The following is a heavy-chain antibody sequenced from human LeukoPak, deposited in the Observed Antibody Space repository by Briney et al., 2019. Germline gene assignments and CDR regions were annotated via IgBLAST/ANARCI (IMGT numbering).Heavy chain of an antibody. J-gene: IGHJ4*02. CDR3: ATGRLRLYFDH. D-gene: IGHD4-17*01. Sequence: SETLSLTCAVYGGSFSGYYWSWIRQPPGKGLEWIGEINHSGSTNYNPSLKSRVTISVDTSKNQFSLKLSSVTAADTAVYYCATGRLRLYFDHWGQGTLVTVSS. CDR2: INHSGST. CDR1: GGSFSGYY. V-gene: IGHV4-34*01.